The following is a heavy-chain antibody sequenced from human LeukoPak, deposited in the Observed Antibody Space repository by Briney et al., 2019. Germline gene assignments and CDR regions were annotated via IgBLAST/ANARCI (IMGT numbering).Heavy chain of an antibody. CDR1: GGSISSSSYY. J-gene: IGHJ3*02. CDR3: ARHSSNWNYGPRGAFDI. CDR2: IYYSGST. D-gene: IGHD1-7*01. Sequence: SETLSLTCTVSGGSISSSSYYWGWIRQPPGKGLDWIGSIYYSGSTYYNPSLKSRVTISVDTSKNQFSLKLSSATAADTAVYYCARHSSNWNYGPRGAFDIWGQGTMVTVSS. V-gene: IGHV4-39*01.